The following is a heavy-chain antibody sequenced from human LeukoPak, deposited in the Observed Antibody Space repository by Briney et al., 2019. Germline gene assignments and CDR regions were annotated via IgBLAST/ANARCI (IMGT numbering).Heavy chain of an antibody. Sequence: SETLSLTCTVSGGSISSSSYYWGWIRQPPGKGLEWIGSIYYSGSTYYNPSLKSRVTISVDTSKNQFSLKLSSATAADTAVYYCARDSSLGYSYGFDYWGQGTLVTVSS. CDR3: ARDSSLGYSYGFDY. CDR2: IYYSGST. CDR1: GGSISSSSYY. D-gene: IGHD5-18*01. J-gene: IGHJ4*02. V-gene: IGHV4-39*07.